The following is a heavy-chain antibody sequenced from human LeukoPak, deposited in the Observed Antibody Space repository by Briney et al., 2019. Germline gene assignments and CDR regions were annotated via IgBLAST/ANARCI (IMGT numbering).Heavy chain of an antibody. CDR3: ARSRRGSYLSRLNFDY. J-gene: IGHJ4*02. D-gene: IGHD1-26*01. Sequence: SETLSLTCTVSGGSISSYYWSWIRQPPGKGLEWIGYIYYSGSTNYNPSLKSRVTISVDTSKNQFSLKLSSVTAADTAVYYSARSRRGSYLSRLNFDYWGQGTLVTVSS. CDR2: IYYSGST. CDR1: GGSISSYY. V-gene: IGHV4-59*01.